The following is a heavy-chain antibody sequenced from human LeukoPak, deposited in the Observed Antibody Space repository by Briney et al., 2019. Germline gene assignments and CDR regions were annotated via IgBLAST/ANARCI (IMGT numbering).Heavy chain of an antibody. J-gene: IGHJ4*02. CDR2: IITIFGTA. D-gene: IGHD6-19*01. V-gene: IGHV1-69*13. CDR3: ARDGGIAVAGTYWNYFDY. CDR1: GCTFSSNA. Sequence: SVKVSRKASGCTFSSNAISWVRQAPGQGLAWMGGIITIFGTANYAQKFQGRVTITADESTSTAYMELSSLRSEDTAVYYCARDGGIAVAGTYWNYFDYWGQGTLVTVSS.